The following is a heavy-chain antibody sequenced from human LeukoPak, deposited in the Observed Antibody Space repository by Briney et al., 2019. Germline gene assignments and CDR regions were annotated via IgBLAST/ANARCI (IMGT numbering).Heavy chain of an antibody. CDR3: AKDIYYDSSGYYSESGYFDY. CDR1: GFTFDDYA. Sequence: QSGGSLRLSCAASGFTFDDYAMHWVRQAPGKGLEWVSGISWNSGSIGYADSVKGRFTISRDNAKNSLYLQMNSLRAEDTALYYCAKDIYYDSSGYYSESGYFDYWGQGTLVTVSS. V-gene: IGHV3-9*01. CDR2: ISWNSGSI. J-gene: IGHJ4*02. D-gene: IGHD3-22*01.